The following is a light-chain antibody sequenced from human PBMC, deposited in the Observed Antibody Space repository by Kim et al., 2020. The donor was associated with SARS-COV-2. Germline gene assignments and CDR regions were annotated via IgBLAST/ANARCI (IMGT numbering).Light chain of an antibody. CDR1: QSVYTN. Sequence: EIVMTQSPATLSVFPGERVTLSCRASQSVYTNVAWFQQKPGQAPRLLVFGASTGATDIPARFSGSGSGTEFSLSISSLQSEDFAVYYCQQYNNWPLTFGGGTKLEIK. CDR3: QQYNNWPLT. CDR2: GAS. J-gene: IGKJ4*01. V-gene: IGKV3-15*01.